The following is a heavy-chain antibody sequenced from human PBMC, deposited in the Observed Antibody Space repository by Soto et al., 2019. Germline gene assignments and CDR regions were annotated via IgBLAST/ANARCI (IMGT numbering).Heavy chain of an antibody. CDR2: MNPNSGNT. Sequence: RASVKVSCKASGYTFTSYDINWVRQATGQGLEWMGWMNPNSGNTGYAQKFQGRVTMTRNTSISTAYMELSSLRSEDTAVYYCARGPYYDFWSGYFGYYYYYGMDVWGQGTTVTVSS. J-gene: IGHJ6*02. V-gene: IGHV1-8*01. CDR1: GYTFTSYD. CDR3: ARGPYYDFWSGYFGYYYYYGMDV. D-gene: IGHD3-3*01.